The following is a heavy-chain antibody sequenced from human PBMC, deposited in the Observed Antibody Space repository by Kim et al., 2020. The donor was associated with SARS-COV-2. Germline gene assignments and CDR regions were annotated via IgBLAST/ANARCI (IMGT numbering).Heavy chain of an antibody. Sequence: SETLSLTCTVSGGSISSGGYYWSWIRQHPGKGLEWIGYIYYSGSTYYNPSLKSRVTISVDTSKNQFSLKLSSVTAADTAVYYCARVQGGTADCWGQGTLVTVSS. J-gene: IGHJ4*02. D-gene: IGHD6-13*01. CDR1: GGSISSGGYY. CDR3: ARVQGGTADC. CDR2: IYYSGST. V-gene: IGHV4-31*03.